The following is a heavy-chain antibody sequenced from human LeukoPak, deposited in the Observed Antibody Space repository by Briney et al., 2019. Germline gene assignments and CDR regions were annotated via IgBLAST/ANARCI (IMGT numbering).Heavy chain of an antibody. J-gene: IGHJ4*02. D-gene: IGHD3-10*01. Sequence: PGGSLRLSCAASGFTFSSYGMHWVRQAPGKGLEWLSYITSGSTTKYYADSVKGRFTISRDNAKNSLYLQMNSLRAEDTAVYYCARAGFTFSDYFGSFFDYWGQGTLVTVSS. V-gene: IGHV3-48*01. CDR2: ITSGSTTK. CDR3: ARAGFTFSDYFGSFFDY. CDR1: GFTFSSYG.